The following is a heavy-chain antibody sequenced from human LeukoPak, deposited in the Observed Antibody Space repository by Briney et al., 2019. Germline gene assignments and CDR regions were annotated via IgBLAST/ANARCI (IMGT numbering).Heavy chain of an antibody. V-gene: IGHV4-34*01. CDR1: GGPFSGYY. CDR3: ATRYCSSTSCYRWFDP. D-gene: IGHD2-2*01. Sequence: SETLSLTCAVYGGPFSGYYWSWIRQPPGKGLEWIGEINHSGSTNYNPSLKSRVTISVDTSKNQFSLKLSSVTAADTAVYYCATRYCSSTSCYRWFDPWGQGTLVTVSS. CDR2: INHSGST. J-gene: IGHJ5*02.